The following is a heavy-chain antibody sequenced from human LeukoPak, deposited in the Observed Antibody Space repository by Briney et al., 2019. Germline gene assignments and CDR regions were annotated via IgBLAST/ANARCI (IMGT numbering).Heavy chain of an antibody. Sequence: GGSLRLSCAVSGMTFERHGMHWVRQPPGEGLEWLAFIKYDGSRTDYEDSVKGRFTVSRDNSKNTLYLEMSSLRAEDTAVYYCVKDTIFTVDSFDYWGQGTLVTVSS. V-gene: IGHV3-30*02. D-gene: IGHD3-3*01. CDR3: VKDTIFTVDSFDY. J-gene: IGHJ4*02. CDR2: IKYDGSRT. CDR1: GMTFERHG.